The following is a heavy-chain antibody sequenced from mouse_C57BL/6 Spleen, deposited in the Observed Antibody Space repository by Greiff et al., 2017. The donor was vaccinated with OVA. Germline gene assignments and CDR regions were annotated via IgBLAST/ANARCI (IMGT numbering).Heavy chain of an antibody. J-gene: IGHJ3*01. CDR1: GFTFSDYG. Sequence: EVQRVESGGGLVKPGGSLKLSCAASGFTFSDYGMYWVRQAPEKGLEWVAYISSGSSTIYYADTVKGRFTISRDNAKNTLFLQMTSLRSEDTAMYYCASRPYYSNYALAYWGQGTLVTVSA. V-gene: IGHV5-17*01. D-gene: IGHD2-5*01. CDR3: ASRPYYSNYALAY. CDR2: ISSGSSTI.